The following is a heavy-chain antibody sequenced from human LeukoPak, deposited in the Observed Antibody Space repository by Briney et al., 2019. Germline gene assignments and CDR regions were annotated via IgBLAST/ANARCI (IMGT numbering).Heavy chain of an antibody. CDR1: GYTFTSYG. Sequence: RRASVKVSCKASGYTFTSYGISWVRQAPGQGLEWMGWIGAYNGNTNYAQKLQGRVTMTTDTSTSTAYMELRSLRSDDTAVYYCARDWDDYGDYGSDYWGQGTLVTVSS. V-gene: IGHV1-18*01. CDR3: ARDWDDYGDYGSDY. D-gene: IGHD4-17*01. J-gene: IGHJ4*02. CDR2: IGAYNGNT.